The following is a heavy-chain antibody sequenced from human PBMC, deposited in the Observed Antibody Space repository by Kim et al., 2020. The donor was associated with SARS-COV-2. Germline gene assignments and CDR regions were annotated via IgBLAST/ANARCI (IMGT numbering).Heavy chain of an antibody. CDR1: GYSFTSYW. D-gene: IGHD3-3*01. V-gene: IGHV5-10-1*01. CDR2: IDPSDSYT. Sequence: GESLKISCKGSGYSFTSYWISWVRQMPGKGLEWMGRIDPSDSYTNYSPSFQGHVTISADKSISTAYLQWSSLKASDTAMYYCARFIPDFWSGYYSDYWGQGTLVTVSS. J-gene: IGHJ4*02. CDR3: ARFIPDFWSGYYSDY.